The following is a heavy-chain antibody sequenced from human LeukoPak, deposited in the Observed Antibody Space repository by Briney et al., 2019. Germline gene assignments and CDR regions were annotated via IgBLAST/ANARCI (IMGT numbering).Heavy chain of an antibody. Sequence: GRSLRLSCAASGFTFSSYAMSWVRQAPGKGLEWVSAISGSGGSTYYADSVKGRFTISRDNSKNTLYLQMNSLRAEDTAVYYCAKDAPIAVAGFSTFDYWGQGTLVTVSS. D-gene: IGHD6-19*01. CDR3: AKDAPIAVAGFSTFDY. J-gene: IGHJ4*02. CDR2: ISGSGGST. V-gene: IGHV3-23*01. CDR1: GFTFSSYA.